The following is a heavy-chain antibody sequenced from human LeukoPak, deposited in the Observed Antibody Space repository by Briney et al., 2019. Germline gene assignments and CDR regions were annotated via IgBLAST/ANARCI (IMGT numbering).Heavy chain of an antibody. J-gene: IGHJ5*02. D-gene: IGHD5-24*01. CDR1: GGSISSYY. CDR2: IYYSGST. Sequence: SETLSLTCTVSGGSISSYYWSWIRQSPGKGLEWIGYIYYSGSTNYNPSLKSRVTISVDTSKNQFPLKLSSVTAADTAVYYCASGGPGLQNWFDPWGQGTLVTVSS. V-gene: IGHV4-59*01. CDR3: ASGGPGLQNWFDP.